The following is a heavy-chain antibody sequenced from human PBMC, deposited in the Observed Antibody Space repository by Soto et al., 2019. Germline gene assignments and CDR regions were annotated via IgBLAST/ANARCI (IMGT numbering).Heavy chain of an antibody. V-gene: IGHV1-69*13. CDR3: ASAIVGPTTKGWLDP. CDR1: GGTFSRYA. J-gene: IGHJ5*02. D-gene: IGHD1-26*01. CDR2: IIPIFGTA. Sequence: GASVKVSCKASGGTFSRYAISWVRQAPGQGLEWMGGIIPIFGTANYAQKFQGRVAITADESTSTAYMELSSLRFEDTAVYYCASAIVGPTTKGWLDPWGQGTLVTVSS.